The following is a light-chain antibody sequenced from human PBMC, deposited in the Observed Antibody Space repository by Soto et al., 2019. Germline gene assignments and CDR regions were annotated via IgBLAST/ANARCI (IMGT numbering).Light chain of an antibody. V-gene: IGLV2-8*01. CDR2: EVV. J-gene: IGLJ1*01. CDR1: KSDIGXXDF. Sequence: QSVLTHPPSASGSPGQSVTISCTGSKSDIGXXDFVSWCQHHPGKAPRLIIYEVVHRPSGVPDRLSGSKSGNTASRTVSGLQAADEADYFCKSYAGTNTSVCGNGTKVTVL. CDR3: KSYAGTNTSV.